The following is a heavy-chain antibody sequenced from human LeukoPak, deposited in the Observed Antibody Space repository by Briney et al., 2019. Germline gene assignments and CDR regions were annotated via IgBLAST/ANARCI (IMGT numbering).Heavy chain of an antibody. V-gene: IGHV3-21*01. CDR2: ISSSCSYI. CDR1: GFTFSSYS. J-gene: IGHJ4*02. Sequence: PGGSLRLSCAASGFTFSSYSMNWARKAPGKGLEWVSSISSSCSYIYYYDSVKGGFTTSRENATNKLYLLKNSLGTEGTAGEYSASNIAEAATVYWGQGTLITVSS. CDR3: ASNIAEAATVY. D-gene: IGHD6-19*01.